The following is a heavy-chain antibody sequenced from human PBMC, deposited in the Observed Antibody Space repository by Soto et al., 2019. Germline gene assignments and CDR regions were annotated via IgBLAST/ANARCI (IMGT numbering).Heavy chain of an antibody. J-gene: IGHJ6*04. CDR2: IIPILGIA. Sequence: SVKGSCKAAGGSFSSYTVSWGRQAPGQGLEWMGRIIPILGIANYAQKFQGRVTITADNSTSTAYMELSSLRSEDTAVYYCASAGNTIDVRGKGTTVTLPS. D-gene: IGHD1-7*01. CDR3: ASAGNTIDV. CDR1: GGSFSSYT. V-gene: IGHV1-69*02.